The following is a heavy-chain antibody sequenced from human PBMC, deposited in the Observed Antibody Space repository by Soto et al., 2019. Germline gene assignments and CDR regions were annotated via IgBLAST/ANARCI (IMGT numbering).Heavy chain of an antibody. Sequence: QVQLVESGGGVVQPGRSLRLSCAASGFTFSSYGMHWVRXVPGKGLEWVTVISYDGKVAYYADSVKGRFTISRDNSKNXLXLQMNSLRTEDTAMYYCAKEGPITNWYFDYWGQGTLVTVSS. CDR3: AKEGPITNWYFDY. J-gene: IGHJ4*02. CDR1: GFTFSSYG. V-gene: IGHV3-30*18. D-gene: IGHD1-1*01. CDR2: ISYDGKVA.